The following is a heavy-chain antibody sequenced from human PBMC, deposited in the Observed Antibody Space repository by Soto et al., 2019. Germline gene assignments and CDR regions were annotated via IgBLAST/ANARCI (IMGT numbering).Heavy chain of an antibody. CDR2: IYHSGST. Sequence: SETLSLTCAVSGGPISSSNWWSWVRQPPGKGLEWIGEIYHSGSTNYNPSLKSRVTISVDKSKNQFSLKLSSVTAADTAVYYCARTDGYYYGSGSYWFWFDPWGQGTLVTVSS. CDR1: GGPISSSNW. J-gene: IGHJ5*02. CDR3: ARTDGYYYGSGSYWFWFDP. V-gene: IGHV4-4*02. D-gene: IGHD3-10*01.